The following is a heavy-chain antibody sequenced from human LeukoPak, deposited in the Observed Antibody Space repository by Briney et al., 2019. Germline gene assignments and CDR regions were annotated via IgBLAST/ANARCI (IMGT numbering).Heavy chain of an antibody. D-gene: IGHD6-19*01. Sequence: GASVKVSCKASGYTFTGHYMHWVRQAPGQGLEWMGWINPNSGGTNYAQKFQGRVTMTRDTSISTAYMELSSLRSEDTAVYYCARASRASSGWHDYWGQGTLVTVSS. J-gene: IGHJ4*02. CDR1: GYTFTGHY. CDR2: INPNSGGT. CDR3: ARASRASSGWHDY. V-gene: IGHV1-2*02.